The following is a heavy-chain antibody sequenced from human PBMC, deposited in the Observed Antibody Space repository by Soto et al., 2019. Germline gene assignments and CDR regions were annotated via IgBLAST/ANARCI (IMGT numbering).Heavy chain of an antibody. CDR2: INAGNGNT. V-gene: IGHV1-3*01. CDR3: ARDRLGITIVRGVSRWFDP. CDR1: VYTFTGYY. Sequence: ASVKVSCKASVYTFTGYYMHWVRQAPGQGRMWMGWINAGNGNTKYSQKCQGRVTITRDTSASTAYMELSSLRSEDTAVYYCARDRLGITIVRGVSRWFDPWGQGTLVTVSS. J-gene: IGHJ5*02. D-gene: IGHD3-10*01.